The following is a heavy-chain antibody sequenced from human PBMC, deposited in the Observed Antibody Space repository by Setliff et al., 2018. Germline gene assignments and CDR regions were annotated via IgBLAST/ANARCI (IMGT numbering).Heavy chain of an antibody. V-gene: IGHV4-38-2*01. CDR1: GYSISSGYY. Sequence: KTSETLSLTCAVSGYSISSGYYWGWIRQPPGKGLEWIGSIYHSGSTNYNPSLKSRVTISVDTSKNQFSLKLSSVTAADTAVYYCARGRIAAALYYFDYWGQGTLVTVSS. CDR3: ARGRIAAALYYFDY. CDR2: IYHSGST. D-gene: IGHD6-13*01. J-gene: IGHJ4*02.